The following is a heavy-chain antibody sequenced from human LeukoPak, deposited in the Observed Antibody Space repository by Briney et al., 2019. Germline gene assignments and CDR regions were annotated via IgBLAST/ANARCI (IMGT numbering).Heavy chain of an antibody. CDR1: GFTFSSYW. J-gene: IGHJ4*02. CDR3: ARVGFPYYDILTGFIDY. CDR2: INSDGSST. Sequence: GGSLRLSCAASGFTFSSYWMHWVRQAPGKGLVWVSRINSDGSSTSYADSVKGRFTIFRDNAKNTLYLQMNSLRAEDTAVYYCARVGFPYYDILTGFIDYWGQGTLVTVSS. D-gene: IGHD3-9*01. V-gene: IGHV3-74*01.